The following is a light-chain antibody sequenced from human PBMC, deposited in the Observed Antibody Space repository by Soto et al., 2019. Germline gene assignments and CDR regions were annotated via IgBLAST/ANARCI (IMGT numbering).Light chain of an antibody. CDR3: QQYGSSPYT. V-gene: IGKV3-20*01. J-gene: IGKJ2*01. Sequence: ELVLTQSPGTLCLSPGERATLSCRASQSVSSSYLAWYQQKPGQAPRLLIYGASSRATGIPDRFSGSGSGTDFTLTISRLEPEDFAVYYCQQYGSSPYTFGQGTKVDIK. CDR1: QSVSSSY. CDR2: GAS.